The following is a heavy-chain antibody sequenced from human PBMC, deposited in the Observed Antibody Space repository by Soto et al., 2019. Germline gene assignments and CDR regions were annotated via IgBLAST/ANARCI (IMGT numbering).Heavy chain of an antibody. CDR2: ISGSGASP. V-gene: IGHV3-23*01. D-gene: IGHD2-2*01. Sequence: VGSLRLSCAASGFTFSTYTMSWVRRAPGKGLEWVSAISGSGASPSYADSVQGRFTISRDNPKRTLYLQMNNLRAEDTAVYYCAKARCSTTNCYVPDYWGQGTLVTVSS. J-gene: IGHJ4*02. CDR1: GFTFSTYT. CDR3: AKARCSTTNCYVPDY.